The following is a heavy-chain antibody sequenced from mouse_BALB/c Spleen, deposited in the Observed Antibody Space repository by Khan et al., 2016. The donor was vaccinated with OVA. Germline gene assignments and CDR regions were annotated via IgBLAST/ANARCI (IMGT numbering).Heavy chain of an antibody. J-gene: IGHJ2*01. Sequence: EVQLQESGPSLVKPSQTLSLTCSVTGDSITSGYWNWIRKFPGNKLEYMGYISYSGSTYDNPSLKSRISITRDTSKNQYNLQLNSVTTEDTATHSCARRNYGNSFDYWGQGTTLTVSS. CDR3: ARRNYGNSFDY. V-gene: IGHV3-8*02. D-gene: IGHD2-1*01. CDR1: GDSITSGY. CDR2: ISYSGST.